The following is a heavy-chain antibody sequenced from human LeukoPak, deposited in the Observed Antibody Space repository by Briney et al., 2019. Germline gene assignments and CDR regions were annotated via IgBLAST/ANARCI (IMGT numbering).Heavy chain of an antibody. V-gene: IGHV4-38-2*02. CDR3: ARVRYNCEFDY. D-gene: IGHD1-20*01. Sequence: SETLSLTCTVSGYSISSGYYWGWLRQPPGKGLEWIGSIYHSGSTYYNPSLKSRVTISVDTSKNQFSLKLSSVTAADTAVYYCARVRYNCEFDYWGQGTLVTVSS. CDR1: GYSISSGYY. CDR2: IYHSGST. J-gene: IGHJ4*02.